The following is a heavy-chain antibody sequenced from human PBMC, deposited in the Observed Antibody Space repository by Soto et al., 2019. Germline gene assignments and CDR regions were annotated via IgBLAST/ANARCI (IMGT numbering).Heavy chain of an antibody. Sequence: EAQLLESGGGLVQPGGSLRLSCEASGFILNSYGMSWVRQAPGKGLEWVSTLTSGGGTRYADSVKGRFTISRENSKNTLYLQMNSLRAEDTAVYYCAKDGDLYSGYSDHWGQGTLVTGSS. D-gene: IGHD5-12*01. CDR3: AKDGDLYSGYSDH. V-gene: IGHV3-23*01. CDR2: LTSGGGT. CDR1: GFILNSYG. J-gene: IGHJ4*02.